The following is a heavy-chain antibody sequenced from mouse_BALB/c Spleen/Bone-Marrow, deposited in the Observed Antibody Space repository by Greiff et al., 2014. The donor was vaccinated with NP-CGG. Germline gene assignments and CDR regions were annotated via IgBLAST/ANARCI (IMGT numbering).Heavy chain of an antibody. J-gene: IGHJ2*01. CDR3: VRHRYDGYYFDY. V-gene: IGHV5-12-2*01. Sequence: EVKLVESGGGLVQPGGSLKLSCAASGFTFSSYIMSWVRQTPEKRLEWVAYISNGGDNTYYPDTVKGRFIISRDNAKNTLCLQMSSPKSEDTAMYYCVRHRYDGYYFDYWGQGTTLTVSS. CDR1: GFTFSSYI. CDR2: ISNGGDNT. D-gene: IGHD2-14*01.